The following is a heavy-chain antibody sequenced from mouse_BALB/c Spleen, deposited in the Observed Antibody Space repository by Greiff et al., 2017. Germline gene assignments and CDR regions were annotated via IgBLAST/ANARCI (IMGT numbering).Heavy chain of an antibody. CDR1: GFTFSSYG. CDR2: INSNGGST. D-gene: IGHD2-3*01. J-gene: IGHJ4*01. Sequence: DVKLVESGGGLVQPGGSLKLSCAASGFTFSSYGMSWVRQTPDKRLELVATINSNGGSTYYPDSVKGRFTISRDNAKNTLYLQMSSLKSEDTAMYYCARIRDGPGAMDYWGQGTSVTVSS. V-gene: IGHV5-6-3*01. CDR3: ARIRDGPGAMDY.